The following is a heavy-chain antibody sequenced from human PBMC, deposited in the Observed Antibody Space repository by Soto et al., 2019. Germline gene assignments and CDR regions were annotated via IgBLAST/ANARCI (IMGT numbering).Heavy chain of an antibody. V-gene: IGHV1-8*01. CDR3: ARGLEAVAGPGALGSYYYYGMDV. CDR2: MNPNSGNT. CDR1: GYTFTSYD. D-gene: IGHD6-19*01. Sequence: QVQLVQSGAEVKKPGASVKVSCKASGYTFTSYDINWVRQATGQGLEWMGWMNPNSGNTGYAQKFQGRVTMTRNTSISTAYMELSSLRSEDTAVYYCARGLEAVAGPGALGSYYYYGMDVWGQGTTVTVSS. J-gene: IGHJ6*02.